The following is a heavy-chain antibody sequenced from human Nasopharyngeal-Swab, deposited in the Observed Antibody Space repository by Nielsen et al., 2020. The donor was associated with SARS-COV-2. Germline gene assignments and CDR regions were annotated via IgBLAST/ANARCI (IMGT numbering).Heavy chain of an antibody. CDR2: IYSGGST. CDR1: GFTFSSYA. J-gene: IGHJ6*02. CDR3: AREEGLLGKSSGMDV. V-gene: IGHV3-53*04. Sequence: GESLKISCAASGFTFSSYAMHWVRQAPGKGLEWVSVIYSGGSTYYADSVKGRFTISRHNSKNTLYLQMNSLRAEDTAVYYCAREEGLLGKSSGMDVWGQGTTVTVSS. D-gene: IGHD3-3*02.